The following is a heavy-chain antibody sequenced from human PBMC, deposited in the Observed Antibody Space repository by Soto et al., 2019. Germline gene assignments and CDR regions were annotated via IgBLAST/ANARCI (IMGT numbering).Heavy chain of an antibody. V-gene: IGHV1-69*13. J-gene: IGHJ4*02. Sequence: SAEVSCKACRGSLSSYAISWARHAPGQGLEWMGGIIPIFGTANYAQKFQGRVTITADESTSTAYMELSSLRSEDTAVYYCARLRVNFDGSGSYYTYYFDYWGQGTLVTVSS. D-gene: IGHD3-10*01. CDR2: IIPIFGTA. CDR3: ARLRVNFDGSGSYYTYYFDY. CDR1: RGSLSSYA.